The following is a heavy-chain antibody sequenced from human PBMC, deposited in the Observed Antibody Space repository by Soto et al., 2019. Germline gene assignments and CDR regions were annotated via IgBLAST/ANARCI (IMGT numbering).Heavy chain of an antibody. Sequence: QVQLVQSGAEVKKPGSSVKVSCKASGGTFSRYAISWVRQAPGEGLEWMGGITPMFGIANYAQKFQGRVTITADESRSTADMELNSLSSEDTAGYYCAQTLGLAVAGPGRFDLWGRGTLVTVSS. V-gene: IGHV1-69*12. D-gene: IGHD6-19*01. J-gene: IGHJ2*01. CDR2: ITPMFGIA. CDR3: AQTLGLAVAGPGRFDL. CDR1: GGTFSRYA.